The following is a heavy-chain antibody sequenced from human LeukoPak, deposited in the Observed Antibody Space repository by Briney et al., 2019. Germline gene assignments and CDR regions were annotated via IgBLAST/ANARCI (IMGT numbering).Heavy chain of an antibody. CDR1: GYTFTGYY. D-gene: IGHD1-26*01. J-gene: IGHJ4*02. CDR3: ARGRGSYVGDYDY. Sequence: ASVKVSCKASGYTFTGYYMHWVRQAPGQGLEWMGWINPNSGGTNYAQKLQGRVTMTTDTSTSTAYMELRSLRSDDTAVYYCARGRGSYVGDYDYWGQGTLVTVSS. V-gene: IGHV1-2*02. CDR2: INPNSGGT.